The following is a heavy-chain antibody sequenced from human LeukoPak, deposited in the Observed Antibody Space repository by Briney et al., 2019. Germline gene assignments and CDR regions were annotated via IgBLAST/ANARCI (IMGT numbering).Heavy chain of an antibody. J-gene: IGHJ6*03. CDR2: ISSSSTYI. CDR3: ARYKLLYYSVDYYYMDV. CDR1: GFSFSSYW. V-gene: IGHV3-21*01. D-gene: IGHD2-2*02. Sequence: GGSLRLSCAASGFSFSSYWLSWVRQAPGKGLEWVSSISSSSTYIYYADSVKGRFTISRDNAKNSLYLQMNSLRAEDTAVYYCARYKLLYYSVDYYYMDVWGKGTTVTVSS.